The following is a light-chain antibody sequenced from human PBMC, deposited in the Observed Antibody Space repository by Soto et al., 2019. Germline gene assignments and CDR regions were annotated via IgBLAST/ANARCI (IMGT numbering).Light chain of an antibody. CDR1: SSNIGSNL. Sequence: QSVLTQPPSVSAAPGQKVTISCSGRSSNIGSNLVAWYQKLPGTAPKLLIYDITKRPSGIPERFSGSQSGTSATLGITGLRAGDEADYYCGTWDSSLGAGVFGGGTKVTVL. V-gene: IGLV1-51*01. CDR3: GTWDSSLGAGV. J-gene: IGLJ2*01. CDR2: DIT.